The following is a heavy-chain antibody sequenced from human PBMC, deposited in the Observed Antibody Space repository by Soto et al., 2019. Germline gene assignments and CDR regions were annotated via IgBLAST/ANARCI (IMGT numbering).Heavy chain of an antibody. Sequence: ASVKVSCTASGYTFTSYAMHWVRQAPGQRLEWMGWINAGNGNTKYSQKFQGRVTITRDTSASTAYMELSSLRSEDTAVYYCARDRKRTPDAFEIWGQGTMVTVSS. D-gene: IGHD2-2*01. CDR1: GYTFTSYA. V-gene: IGHV1-3*01. CDR3: ARDRKRTPDAFEI. J-gene: IGHJ3*02. CDR2: INAGNGNT.